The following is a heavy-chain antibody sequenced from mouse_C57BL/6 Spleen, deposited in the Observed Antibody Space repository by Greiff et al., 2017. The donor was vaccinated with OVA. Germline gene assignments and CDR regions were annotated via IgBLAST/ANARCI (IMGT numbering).Heavy chain of an antibody. CDR2: INPSSGYT. V-gene: IGHV1-4*01. J-gene: IGHJ4*01. Sequence: VQLQQSGAELARPGASVKMSCKASGYTFTSYTMHWVKQRPGQGLEWIGYINPSSGYTKYNQKFKDKATLTADKSSSTAYMQLSSLTSEDSAVYYCARRSFNYSNFYAMDYWGQGTSVTVSS. CDR1: GYTFTSYT. D-gene: IGHD2-5*01. CDR3: ARRSFNYSNFYAMDY.